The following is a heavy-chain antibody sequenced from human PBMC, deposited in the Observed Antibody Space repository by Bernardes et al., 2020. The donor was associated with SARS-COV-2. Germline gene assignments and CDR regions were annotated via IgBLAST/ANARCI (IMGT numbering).Heavy chain of an antibody. CDR3: ARDVGGTDWRFGFDV. V-gene: IGHV3-21*01. CDR2: ISGGGLYI. J-gene: IGHJ3*01. D-gene: IGHD3-9*01. CDR1: GFTFRNSL. Sequence: GGSLRLSCAASGFTFRNSLFSWFRQSPGRGLEWVSSISGGGLYIYYGDSVRGRFTTSRDNTRNSVYLQMESLTAEDTAVYYCARDVGGTDWRFGFDVWGPGTMVHVSS.